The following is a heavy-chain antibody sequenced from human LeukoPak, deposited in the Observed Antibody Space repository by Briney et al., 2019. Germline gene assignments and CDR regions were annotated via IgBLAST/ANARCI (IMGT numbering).Heavy chain of an antibody. CDR2: IDPSDSYT. D-gene: IGHD3-9*01. J-gene: IGHJ4*02. Sequence: GESLKISCKGSGYSFPSYWITWVRQMPGKGLEWMGSIDPSDSYTNYSPSFQGHVTISAGKSISTAYLQWSSLMASDTAMYYCARTYYDILTGYSLSDYWGQGTLVTVSS. CDR1: GYSFPSYW. V-gene: IGHV5-10-1*01. CDR3: ARTYYDILTGYSLSDY.